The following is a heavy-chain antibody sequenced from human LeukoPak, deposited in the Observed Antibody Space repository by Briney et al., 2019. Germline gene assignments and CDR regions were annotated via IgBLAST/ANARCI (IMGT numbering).Heavy chain of an antibody. V-gene: IGHV3-23*01. CDR3: ARRSGWSYYFDY. Sequence: GSLRLSCAASGFTFSSYDMSWVRQTPGKGLEWVSGISGSGDSTFYGDSVKGRFTISRDNSKYTLYVQMNSLRVEDTAVYYCARRSGWSYYFDYWGQGTLVTVSS. D-gene: IGHD6-19*01. J-gene: IGHJ4*02. CDR2: ISGSGDST. CDR1: GFTFSSYD.